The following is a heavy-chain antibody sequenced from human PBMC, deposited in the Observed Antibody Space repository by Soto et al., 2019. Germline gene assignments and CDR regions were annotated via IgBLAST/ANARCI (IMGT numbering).Heavy chain of an antibody. Sequence: GGSLRLSCAASGFTFSSYAMSWVRQAPGKGLEWVSAISGSGGSTYYADSVKGRFTISRDNSKNTLYLQMNSLRAEDTATYYCAHRPYPHCTNGVCYFWFDPWGQGTLVTVSS. J-gene: IGHJ5*02. CDR2: ISGSGGST. CDR1: GFTFSSYA. CDR3: AHRPYPHCTNGVCYFWFDP. V-gene: IGHV3-23*01. D-gene: IGHD2-8*01.